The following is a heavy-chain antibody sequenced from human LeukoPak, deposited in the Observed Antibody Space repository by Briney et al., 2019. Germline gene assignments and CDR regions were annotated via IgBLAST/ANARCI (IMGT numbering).Heavy chain of an antibody. Sequence: GGSLRLSCAASGFTFSSYWMSWVRQAPGKGLEWVSNIKQDGSEKYYVDSVKGRFTISRDNAKTSLYLQMNSLRAEDTAVYYCARGTPYRGSYYYYYMDVWGKGTTVTVSS. CDR1: GFTFSSYW. V-gene: IGHV3-7*01. J-gene: IGHJ6*03. CDR2: IKQDGSEK. D-gene: IGHD1-26*01. CDR3: ARGTPYRGSYYYYYMDV.